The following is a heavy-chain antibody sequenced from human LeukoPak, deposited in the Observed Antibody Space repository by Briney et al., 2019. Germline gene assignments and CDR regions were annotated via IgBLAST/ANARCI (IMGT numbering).Heavy chain of an antibody. CDR1: GFTLSDYY. Sequence: PGGSLLLSCAASGFTLSDYYMTWIRQAPGKVLEWVSSISSSGTTIYYADSVKGRFTISSDDAKYSPYLQRSSLRAEDTAFYYCGRGTFAVTFHFDSWGQGTLVTVSS. CDR3: GRGTFAVTFHFDS. V-gene: IGHV3-11*04. CDR2: ISSSGTTI. D-gene: IGHD3-16*01. J-gene: IGHJ4*02.